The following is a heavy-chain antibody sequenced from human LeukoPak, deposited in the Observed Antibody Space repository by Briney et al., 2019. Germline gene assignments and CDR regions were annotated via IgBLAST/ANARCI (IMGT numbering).Heavy chain of an antibody. D-gene: IGHD6-19*01. CDR3: ARSPHNSAWYEKWFDP. J-gene: IGHJ5*02. V-gene: IGHV4-4*08. CDR2: ISASGGT. CDR1: GGSISTYY. Sequence: SETLSLTCTVSGGSISTYYWSWIRQSPGKGLEWIADISASGGTNYNPSLESRVTVSIDSSKNQFSLKLSSVTAADTAVFYCARSPHNSAWYEKWFDPGGQGTLVTVSA.